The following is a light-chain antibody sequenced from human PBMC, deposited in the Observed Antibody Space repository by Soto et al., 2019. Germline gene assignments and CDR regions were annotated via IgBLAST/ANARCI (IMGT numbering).Light chain of an antibody. Sequence: EVTLTQSPATLYLSPGERATLSCRASQSVASFLTWYQQKPGQAPRVVIYDASTRAPGIPARFSGSGSGTDFSLTISSLEPEDFAVYYCHQYSDHMYTFGQGTKLVIK. CDR2: DAS. CDR1: QSVASF. V-gene: IGKV3-11*01. CDR3: HQYSDHMYT. J-gene: IGKJ2*01.